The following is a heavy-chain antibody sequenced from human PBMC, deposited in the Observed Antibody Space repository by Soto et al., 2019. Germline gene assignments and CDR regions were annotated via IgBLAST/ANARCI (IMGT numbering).Heavy chain of an antibody. CDR1: GYIFTSYY. J-gene: IGHJ4*02. CDR3: AREYKYDSSGYRTFDT. V-gene: IGHV1-46*01. Sequence: ASVKVSCQASGYIFTSYYIHWVRQAPGQGLEWMGWINPFDGSRMFAQSFQGRVTMTRDTSTSTVYMELRSLRSDDTAVFYCAREYKYDSSGYRTFDTWGQGTLVTVSS. CDR2: INPFDGSR. D-gene: IGHD3-22*01.